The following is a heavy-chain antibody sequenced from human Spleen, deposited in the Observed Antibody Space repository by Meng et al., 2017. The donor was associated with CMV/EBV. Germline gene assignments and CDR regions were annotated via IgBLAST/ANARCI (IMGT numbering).Heavy chain of an antibody. D-gene: IGHD3-3*01. CDR1: GYTFTSYD. CDR3: ARGETYYDFWSGYYPYYYYGMDV. J-gene: IGHJ6*02. V-gene: IGHV1-8*01. Sequence: ASVKVSCKASGYTFTSYDINWVRQATGQGLEWMGWMNPNSGNTGYAQKFQGRVTMTRNTSISTAYMELSSLRSDDTAVYYCARGETYYDFWSGYYPYYYYGMDVWGQGTTVTVSS. CDR2: MNPNSGNT.